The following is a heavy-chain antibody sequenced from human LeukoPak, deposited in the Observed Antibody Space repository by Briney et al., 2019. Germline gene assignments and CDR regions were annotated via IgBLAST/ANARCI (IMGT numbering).Heavy chain of an antibody. J-gene: IGHJ4*02. CDR2: IDGSSSHI. V-gene: IGHV3-21*01. D-gene: IGHD3-10*01. CDR1: GFSFSNYA. CDR3: ARDSGDFGSLLLLDY. Sequence: GGSLRLSCAASGFSFSNYAMNWVRQAPGKGLEWVSSIDGSSSHIYYADSVKGRFTISRDNTKSSLYLQMNSLRAEDMAVYYCARDSGDFGSLLLLDYWGQGTLVTVSS.